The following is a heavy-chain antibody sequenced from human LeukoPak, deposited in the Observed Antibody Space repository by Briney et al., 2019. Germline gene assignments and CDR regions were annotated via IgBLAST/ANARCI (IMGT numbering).Heavy chain of an antibody. CDR3: ASSNSGSYLGAFDI. D-gene: IGHD1-26*01. CDR2: IYYSGST. J-gene: IGHJ3*02. CDR1: GGSISSGDYY. V-gene: IGHV4-30-4*01. Sequence: PSETLSLTCTVSGGSISSGDYYWSWIRQPPGKSLEWIGYIYYSGSTYYNPSLKSRVTISVDTSKNQFSLKLGSVTAADTAVYYCASSNSGSYLGAFDIWGQGTMVTVSS.